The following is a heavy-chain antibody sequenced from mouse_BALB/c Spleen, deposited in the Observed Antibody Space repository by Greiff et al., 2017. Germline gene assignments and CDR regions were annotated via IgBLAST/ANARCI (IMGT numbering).Heavy chain of an antibody. J-gene: IGHJ4*01. Sequence: EVQGVESGGGLVKPGGSLKLSCAASGFTFSSYAMSWVRQTPEKRLEWVASISSGGSTYYPDSVKGRFTISRDNARNILYLQMSSLRSEDTAMYYCAGLRRGAMDYWGQGTSVTVSS. D-gene: IGHD2-4*01. CDR2: ISSGGST. V-gene: IGHV5-6-5*01. CDR3: AGLRRGAMDY. CDR1: GFTFSSYA.